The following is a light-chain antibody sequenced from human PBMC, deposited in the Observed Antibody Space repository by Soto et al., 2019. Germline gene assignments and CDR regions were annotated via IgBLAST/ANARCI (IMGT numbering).Light chain of an antibody. CDR3: QQYGGSLIT. V-gene: IGKV1-5*01. J-gene: IGKJ5*01. CDR2: DAS. Sequence: DIQMTQSPSTLSASVGDRVTITCRASQSISSWLAWYQQKPGKAPKLLIYDASSLESGVPSRFSGSGSGTDFTLTISRLEPEDFAVYYCQQYGGSLITFGQGTRLEI. CDR1: QSISSW.